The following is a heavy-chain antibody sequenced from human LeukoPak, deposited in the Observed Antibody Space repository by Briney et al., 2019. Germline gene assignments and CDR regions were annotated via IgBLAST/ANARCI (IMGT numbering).Heavy chain of an antibody. J-gene: IGHJ4*02. CDR1: GFTFTNYW. V-gene: IGHV3-7*01. D-gene: IGHD6-6*01. CDR2: IKQDGSEK. CDR3: VRALGSSSADY. Sequence: GESLKLSCAASGFTFTNYWMSWVRQAPGKGLEWVANIKQDGSEKYYVDSVVGRFTISRDNAKNSLSLQMNSLRGEDTAVYYCVRALGSSSADYWGQGTLVTVSS.